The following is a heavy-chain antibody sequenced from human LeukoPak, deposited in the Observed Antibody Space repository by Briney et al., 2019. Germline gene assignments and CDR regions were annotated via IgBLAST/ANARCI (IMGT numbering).Heavy chain of an antibody. V-gene: IGHV3-7*01. CDR1: GFSFSASW. Sequence: PGGSLRLSCAAASGFSFSASWMQWVRQAPGKGLEWVASIKEDGSVTRYVDSVKGRFTISRDNAKNPLLLQMNGLRAEDTAVYYCARDSGYGTYDDWGQGTLVTVSS. J-gene: IGHJ4*02. CDR3: ARDSGYGTYDD. CDR2: IKEDGSVT. D-gene: IGHD6-25*01.